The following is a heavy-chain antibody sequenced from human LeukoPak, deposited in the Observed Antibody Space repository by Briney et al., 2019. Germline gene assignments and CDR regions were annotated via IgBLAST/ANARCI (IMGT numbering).Heavy chain of an antibody. Sequence: GASVEVSCKVSGYTLTELSMHWVRQAPGKGLEWMGGFDPEDGETIYAQKFQGRVTMTEDTSTDTAYMELSSLRSEDTAVYYCATNHPRRTVTYYYYYGMDVWGQGTTVTVSS. CDR1: GYTLTELS. V-gene: IGHV1-24*01. D-gene: IGHD4-11*01. J-gene: IGHJ6*02. CDR2: FDPEDGET. CDR3: ATNHPRRTVTYYYYYGMDV.